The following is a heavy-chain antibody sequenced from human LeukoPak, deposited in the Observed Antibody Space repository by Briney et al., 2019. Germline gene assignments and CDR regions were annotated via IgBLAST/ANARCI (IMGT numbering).Heavy chain of an antibody. CDR1: GDSLSPYY. Sequence: SETLSLTCSVSGDSLSPYYWSWIRQPPGRALEWIGYISYNGNTNYNPSLRGRVTLSVDTSKNQFSLKLTSVTAADTAAYYCARAGPVPPSDGGPIVDYWGRGTLVTVSS. D-gene: IGHD3-10*01. J-gene: IGHJ4*02. CDR2: ISYNGNT. V-gene: IGHV4-59*01. CDR3: ARAGPVPPSDGGPIVDY.